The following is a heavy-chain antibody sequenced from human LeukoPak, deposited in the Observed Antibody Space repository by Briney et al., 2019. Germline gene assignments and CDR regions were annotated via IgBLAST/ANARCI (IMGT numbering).Heavy chain of an antibody. CDR2: MNPNSGNT. Sequence: ASVKVSCKASGYTFTSYDINWVRQATGQGLEWMGWMNPNSGNTGYAQKLQGRVTMTTDTSTSTAYMELRSLRSDDTAVYYCATNQQLGAFDIWGQGTMVTVSS. CDR1: GYTFTSYD. V-gene: IGHV1-8*02. J-gene: IGHJ3*02. D-gene: IGHD6-6*01. CDR3: ATNQQLGAFDI.